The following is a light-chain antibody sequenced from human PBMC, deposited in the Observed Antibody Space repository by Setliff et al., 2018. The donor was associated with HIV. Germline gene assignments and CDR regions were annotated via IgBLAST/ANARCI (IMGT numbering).Light chain of an antibody. Sequence: QSALTQPASVSGSPGQSITISCTGTSSDVGAYNYVSWYQQHPGKAPKLMIYEVSNRPSGASNRFSGSKSGNTASLTISGLQAEDEADYYCSSYITNSTSYVFGTGTKVTVL. CDR2: EVS. V-gene: IGLV2-14*01. CDR1: SSDVGAYNY. CDR3: SSYITNSTSYV. J-gene: IGLJ1*01.